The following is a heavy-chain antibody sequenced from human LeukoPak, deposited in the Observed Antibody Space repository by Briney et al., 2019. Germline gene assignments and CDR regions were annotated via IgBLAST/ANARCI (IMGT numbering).Heavy chain of an antibody. J-gene: IGHJ4*02. CDR2: IIPIFGTA. CDR1: GYTFTSYD. CDR3: AREWVRGVFGY. D-gene: IGHD3-10*01. V-gene: IGHV1-69*13. Sequence: GASVKVSCKASGYTFTSYDINWVRQATGQGLEWMGGIIPIFGTANYAQKFQGRVTITADESTSTAYMELSSLRSEDTAVYYCAREWVRGVFGYWGQGTLVTVSS.